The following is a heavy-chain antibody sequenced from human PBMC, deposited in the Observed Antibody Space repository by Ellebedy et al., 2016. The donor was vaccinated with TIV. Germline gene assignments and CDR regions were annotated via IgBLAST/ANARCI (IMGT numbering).Heavy chain of an antibody. Sequence: GESLKISCAASGFGFSSYAMHWVRQSPVKGLEWVAVTWADGHNTYYADSVKGRFTVSRDTSKNSLYLQMDSLRAEDTAVYYCARDRGTTMTVSDYWGQGTLVTVSS. CDR2: TWADGHNT. CDR1: GFGFSSYA. V-gene: IGHV3-33*01. J-gene: IGHJ4*02. D-gene: IGHD3-22*01. CDR3: ARDRGTTMTVSDY.